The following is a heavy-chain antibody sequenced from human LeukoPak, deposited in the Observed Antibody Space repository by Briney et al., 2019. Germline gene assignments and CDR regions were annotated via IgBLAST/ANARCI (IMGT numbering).Heavy chain of an antibody. Sequence: PGGSLRLSCAASGFTVSSNYMSWVRQAPGKGLEWVSVIYSGGSTYYADSVKGRFTISRDNSKNTLYLQMNSLRAEDTAVYYCARDSGDSSGYWSYYFDYWGQGTLVTVSS. CDR3: ARDSGDSSGYWSYYFDY. J-gene: IGHJ4*02. CDR1: GFTVSSNY. V-gene: IGHV3-53*01. D-gene: IGHD3-22*01. CDR2: IYSGGST.